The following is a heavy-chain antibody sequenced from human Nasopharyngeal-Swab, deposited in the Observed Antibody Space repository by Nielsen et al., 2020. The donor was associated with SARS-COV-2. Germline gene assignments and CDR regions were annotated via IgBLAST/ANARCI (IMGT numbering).Heavy chain of an antibody. J-gene: IGHJ3*02. D-gene: IGHD3-10*01. CDR1: GYTFTSYT. CDR2: INTNTGNP. CDR3: AREGITMVRGVITKDAFDI. Sequence: ASVKVSCKASGYTFTSYTMTWVRQAPGQGPEWMGWINTNTGNPTYAQGFTGRFVFSLDTSVSTAYLQISSLKAEDTAVYYCAREGITMVRGVITKDAFDIWGQGTMVTVSS. V-gene: IGHV7-4-1*02.